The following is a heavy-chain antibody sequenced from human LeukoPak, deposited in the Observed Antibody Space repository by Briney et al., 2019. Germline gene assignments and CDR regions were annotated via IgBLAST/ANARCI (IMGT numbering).Heavy chain of an antibody. Sequence: SVKVSCKASGGTFSSYVVNWVRQAPGQGLEWMGGILPIFGTAIYVQQFQGRVTITADESTNTAYMEVNRLRSDDTAVYYCARAEDQGRYFDWLPGFDPWGQGTLVTVSS. CDR2: ILPIFGTA. CDR1: GGTFSSYV. V-gene: IGHV1-69*13. D-gene: IGHD3-9*01. J-gene: IGHJ5*02. CDR3: ARAEDQGRYFDWLPGFDP.